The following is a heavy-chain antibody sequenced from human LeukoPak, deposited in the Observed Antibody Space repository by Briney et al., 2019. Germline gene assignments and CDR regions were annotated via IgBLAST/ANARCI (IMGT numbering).Heavy chain of an antibody. V-gene: IGHV4-34*01. Sequence: KPSETLSLTCAVYGGSFSGYYWSWIRQPPGKGLEWIGEINHSGSTNYNPSLKSRVTISVDTSKNQFSLKLSSVTAADTAVYYCASKVGTLCFDYWGQGTLVTVSS. CDR2: INHSGST. J-gene: IGHJ4*02. D-gene: IGHD1-26*01. CDR1: GGSFSGYY. CDR3: ASKVGTLCFDY.